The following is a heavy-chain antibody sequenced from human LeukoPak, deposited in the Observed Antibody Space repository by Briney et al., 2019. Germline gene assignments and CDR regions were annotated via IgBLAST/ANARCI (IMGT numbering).Heavy chain of an antibody. CDR3: VRGDDYGDFEN. CDR1: GGSIGTYY. J-gene: IGHJ4*02. CDR2: IYTRGST. D-gene: IGHD4-17*01. V-gene: IGHV4-4*07. Sequence: SETLSLSCTVSGGSIGTYYWSWIRQPAGKGLEWIGRIYTRGSTNYNPSLKSRVTMSVDASKNQFSLKLISVTAADTAVYYCVRGDDYGDFENWGQGTMVTVSS.